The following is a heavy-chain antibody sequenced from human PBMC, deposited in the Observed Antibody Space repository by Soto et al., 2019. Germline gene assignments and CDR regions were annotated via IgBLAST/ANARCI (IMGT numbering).Heavy chain of an antibody. J-gene: IGHJ4*02. Sequence: EVQLLESGGGLVQAGGSLRLACAASGFTFSRYAMSWVRQAPGKGLEWVSAISDSGGSTYYADSVKGRFTISRDNSKNTLYLQMNRLRAEDTAVYYCAKRVEYSSSTHYFDYWGQGTLVTVSS. V-gene: IGHV3-23*01. CDR3: AKRVEYSSSTHYFDY. D-gene: IGHD6-6*01. CDR1: GFTFSRYA. CDR2: ISDSGGST.